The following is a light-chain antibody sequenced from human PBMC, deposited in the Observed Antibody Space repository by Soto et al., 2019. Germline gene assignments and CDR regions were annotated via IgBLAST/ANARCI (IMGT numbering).Light chain of an antibody. CDR1: QTVRNNY. J-gene: IGKJ5*01. CDR2: GAS. Sequence: EFVLTQSPGTLSLSPGERATLSCRASQTVRNNYLAWYQQKPGQAPRLLIYGASSRATGIPDRFSGSGSGTDFTLTISRLEPEDFAVYYCQQRSAWPPITFGQGTRLEI. CDR3: QQRSAWPPIT. V-gene: IGKV3D-20*02.